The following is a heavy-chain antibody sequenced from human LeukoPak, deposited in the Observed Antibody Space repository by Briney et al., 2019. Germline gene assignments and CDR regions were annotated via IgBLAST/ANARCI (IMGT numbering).Heavy chain of an antibody. D-gene: IGHD5-18*01. CDR2: IYTSGST. V-gene: IGHV4-4*07. J-gene: IGHJ6*02. CDR1: GGSISSYY. Sequence: SETLSLTCTVSGGSISSYYWSWIRQPAGKGLEWIGRIYTSGSTNYNPSLKSRVTISVDTSKNQFSLKLSSVTAADTAVYYCARSPDTAQYSYGTDVWGQGTTVTVSS. CDR3: ARSPDTAQYSYGTDV.